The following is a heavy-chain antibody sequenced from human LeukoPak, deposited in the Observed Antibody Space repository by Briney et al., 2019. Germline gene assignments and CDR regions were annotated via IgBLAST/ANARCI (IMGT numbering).Heavy chain of an antibody. CDR3: ARPYYDFWRSYYSDY. V-gene: IGHV4-38-2*01. J-gene: IGHJ4*02. D-gene: IGHD3-3*01. CDR1: GYSISSGYY. CDR2: IYHSGST. Sequence: PSETLSLTCAVSGYSISSGYYWGWIRQPPGKGLEWIGSIYHSGSTYYNPSLKSRVTISVDTSKNQFSLKLSSVTAADTAVYYCARPYYDFWRSYYSDYWGQGTLVTVSS.